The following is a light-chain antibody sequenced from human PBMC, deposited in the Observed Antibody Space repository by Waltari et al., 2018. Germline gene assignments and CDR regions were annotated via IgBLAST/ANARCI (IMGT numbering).Light chain of an antibody. V-gene: IGKV3-11*01. J-gene: IGKJ2*01. CDR3: QQRSSWTPNT. CDR1: QSVGTY. Sequence: EIVLTHSPATLSLSPGETATLSCRASQSVGTYLAWYQQKPGQAPMLLIYYASNRATRIPDRVRGSGSGTDFTLTISSLEPEEFAVYYCQQRSSWTPNTFGQGARLEIK. CDR2: YAS.